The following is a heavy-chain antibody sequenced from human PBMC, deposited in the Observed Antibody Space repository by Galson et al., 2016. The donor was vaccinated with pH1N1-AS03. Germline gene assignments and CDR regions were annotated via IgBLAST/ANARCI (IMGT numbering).Heavy chain of an antibody. CDR3: ARGWPDYGGDSFLGWDH. V-gene: IGHV1-18*01. CDR2: ISAYNGNT. CDR1: GCTFTNYG. J-gene: IGHJ4*02. D-gene: IGHD4-23*01. Sequence: SVKVSCKASGCTFTNYGISWVRQAPGQGLEWMGWISAYNGNTNYAQKLQGRVTLTTDTSTSTAYMELRSLRSADTAVYYCARGWPDYGGDSFLGWDHWGQGSLVTVSS.